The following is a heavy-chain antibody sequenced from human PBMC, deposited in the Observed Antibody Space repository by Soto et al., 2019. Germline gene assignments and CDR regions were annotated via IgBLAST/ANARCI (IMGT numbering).Heavy chain of an antibody. V-gene: IGHV3-21*01. CDR2: ISSSSSYI. Sequence: GGSLRLSCAASGFTFSSYSMNWVRQAPGKGLEWVSSISSSSSYIYYADSVKGRFTISRDNAKNSLYLQMNSLRAEDTAVYYCARAAYYDSSGYYYIGYFDYWGQGTLVTVSS. J-gene: IGHJ4*02. CDR1: GFTFSSYS. D-gene: IGHD3-22*01. CDR3: ARAAYYDSSGYYYIGYFDY.